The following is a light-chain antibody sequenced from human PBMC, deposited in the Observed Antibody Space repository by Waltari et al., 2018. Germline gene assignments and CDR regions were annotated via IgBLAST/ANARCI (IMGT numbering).Light chain of an antibody. CDR3: MQSLQALWT. Sequence: DLVMTQSPLSLPVTPGEPASISCSSSQSLLHRNGNNSLDWYLQKPGQSPQLLIYLGSNRASGVPDRFSGSGSGTDFTLKISRVEAEDVGVYYCMQSLQALWTFGQGTKVEIK. CDR2: LGS. V-gene: IGKV2-28*01. CDR1: QSLLHRNGNNS. J-gene: IGKJ1*01.